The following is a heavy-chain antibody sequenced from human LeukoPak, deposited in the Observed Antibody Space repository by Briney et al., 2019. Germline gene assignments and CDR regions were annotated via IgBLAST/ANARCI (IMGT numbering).Heavy chain of an antibody. V-gene: IGHV3-74*01. D-gene: IGHD3-22*01. CDR3: ARDRDDSSGYYDY. Sequence: GGSLRLSCAASGFTFSSYWMHWVRQAPGKGLAWVSRINSDGSSTSYADSVKGRFTISRDNAKNTLYLQMNSLRAEDTAVYYCARDRDDSSGYYDYWGQGTLVTVSS. J-gene: IGHJ4*02. CDR2: INSDGSST. CDR1: GFTFSSYW.